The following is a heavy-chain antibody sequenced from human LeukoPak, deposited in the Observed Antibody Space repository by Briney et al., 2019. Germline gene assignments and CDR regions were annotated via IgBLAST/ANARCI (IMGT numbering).Heavy chain of an antibody. D-gene: IGHD5-24*01. J-gene: IGHJ5*02. V-gene: IGHV1-2*02. CDR2: INPNSGDT. CDR1: GYTFTGYY. CDR3: ARSYNKGHNWFDP. Sequence: ASVKVSCKASGYTFTGYYMHWVRQAPGQGLEWMGWINPNSGDTNYVQKFQGRVTMTRDTSINTAYMELSRLRSDDTALYYCARSYNKGHNWFDPWGQGTLVTVSS.